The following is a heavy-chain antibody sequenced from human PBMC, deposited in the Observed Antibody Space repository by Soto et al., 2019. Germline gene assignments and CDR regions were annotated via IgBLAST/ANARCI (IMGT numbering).Heavy chain of an antibody. CDR1: GGTFSSYA. V-gene: IGHV1-69*01. J-gene: IGHJ3*02. D-gene: IGHD3-22*01. CDR2: IIPIFGTA. CDR3: ARSYYYDSSGIFIVGGDDAFDI. Sequence: QVQLVQSGAEVKKPGSSVKVSCKASGGTFSSYAISWVRQAPGQGLEWMGGIIPIFGTANYAQKFQGRVTITADESTSTAYMELSSLRSEDTAVYYCARSYYYDSSGIFIVGGDDAFDIWGQGTMVTVSS.